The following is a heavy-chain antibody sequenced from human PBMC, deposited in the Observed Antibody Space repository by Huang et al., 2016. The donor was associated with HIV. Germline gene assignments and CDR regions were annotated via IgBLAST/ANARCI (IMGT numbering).Heavy chain of an antibody. D-gene: IGHD3-22*01. Sequence: QIQLMQSGPELKQPGASVKVSCKASGYTFTSYGITWVRQAPGQGPEWMGVISATSGDTEYAQKFQGRVTLTTDTSTNRAYMELRSLISDDTAKYYCARDPKYHRIGYYRQRRGIDIWGQGTMVSVSS. J-gene: IGHJ3*02. CDR1: GYTFTSYG. CDR3: ARDPKYHRIGYYRQRRGIDI. CDR2: ISATSGDT. V-gene: IGHV1-18*01.